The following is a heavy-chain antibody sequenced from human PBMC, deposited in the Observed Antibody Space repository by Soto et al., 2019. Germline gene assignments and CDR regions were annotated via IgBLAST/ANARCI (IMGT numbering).Heavy chain of an antibody. Sequence: SETLSLTCTVSGGSISSGGYYWSWIRQHPGKGLEWIGYIYYSGSTYYNPSLKSRVTISVDTSKNQFSLKLSSVTAADTAVYYCARTDIVVVPAAIGNAFDIWGQGTMVTVSS. CDR3: ARTDIVVVPAAIGNAFDI. V-gene: IGHV4-31*03. CDR2: IYYSGST. D-gene: IGHD2-2*01. CDR1: GGSISSGGYY. J-gene: IGHJ3*02.